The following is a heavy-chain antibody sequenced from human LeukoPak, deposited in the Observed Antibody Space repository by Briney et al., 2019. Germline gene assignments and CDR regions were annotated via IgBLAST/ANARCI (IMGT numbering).Heavy chain of an antibody. D-gene: IGHD3-10*01. Sequence: SETLSLTCTVSGGSISSSSYYWGWIRQPPGKGLEWIGSIYYSGSTYYNPSLKSRVTISVDTSKNQFSLKPSSVTAADTAVYYCARDDSGRLYRYYYYGMDVWGQGTTVTVSS. CDR2: IYYSGST. CDR1: GGSISSSSYY. V-gene: IGHV4-39*07. CDR3: ARDDSGRLYRYYYYGMDV. J-gene: IGHJ6*02.